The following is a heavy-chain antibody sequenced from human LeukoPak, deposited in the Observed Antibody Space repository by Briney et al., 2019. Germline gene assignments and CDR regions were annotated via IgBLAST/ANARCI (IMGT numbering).Heavy chain of an antibody. CDR1: GFTFSSYG. J-gene: IGHJ5*02. V-gene: IGHV3-33*01. D-gene: IGHD2-2*01. Sequence: GGSLRLSCAASGFTFSSYGMRWVRQAPGKGLEWVAVIWYDGSNKYYADSVKGRFTISRDNSKNTLYLQMNSLRAEDTAVYYCAREVCSSTSCYYEYNWFDPWGQGTLVTVSS. CDR3: AREVCSSTSCYYEYNWFDP. CDR2: IWYDGSNK.